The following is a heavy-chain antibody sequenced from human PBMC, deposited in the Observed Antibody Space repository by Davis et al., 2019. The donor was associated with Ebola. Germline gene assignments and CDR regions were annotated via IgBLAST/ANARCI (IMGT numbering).Heavy chain of an antibody. V-gene: IGHV4-39*01. J-gene: IGHJ4*02. CDR3: ARAEGSGWYHKF. CDR2: IYYSGTT. CDR1: GGSISSSSYY. D-gene: IGHD6-19*01. Sequence: SETLSLTCTVSGGSISSSSYYWGWIRQPPGKGLEWIGSIYYSGTTTYNPSLKSQVTISVDTSKNQFSLKLSSVTAADTAVYYCARAEGSGWYHKFWGQGNLVTVSS.